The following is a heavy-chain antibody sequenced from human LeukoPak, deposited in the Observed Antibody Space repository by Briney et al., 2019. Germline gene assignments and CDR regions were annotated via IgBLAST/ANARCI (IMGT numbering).Heavy chain of an antibody. V-gene: IGHV1-69*05. J-gene: IGHJ4*02. CDR1: GGTVSSYA. D-gene: IGHD4-17*01. CDR3: ARETTVTRSFDY. CDR2: IIPIFGTA. Sequence: SVKVSCKASGGTVSSYAISWVRQAPGQGLEWMGGIIPIFGTANYAQKFQGRVTITTDESTSTAYMELSSLRSEDTAVYYCARETTVTRSFDYWGQGTLVTVSS.